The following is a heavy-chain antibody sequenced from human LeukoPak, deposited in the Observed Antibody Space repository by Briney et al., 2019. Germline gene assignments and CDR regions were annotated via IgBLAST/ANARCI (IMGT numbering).Heavy chain of an antibody. V-gene: IGHV3-7*01. Sequence: PGGSLRLSCAASGFTFSSYGMHWVRQAPGKGLEWVANIKQDGSEKYYVDSVKGRFTISRDNAKNSLYLQMNSLRAEDTAVYYCARGDDSSGYCFDYWGQGTLVTVSS. CDR2: IKQDGSEK. CDR1: GFTFSSYG. J-gene: IGHJ4*02. D-gene: IGHD3-22*01. CDR3: ARGDDSSGYCFDY.